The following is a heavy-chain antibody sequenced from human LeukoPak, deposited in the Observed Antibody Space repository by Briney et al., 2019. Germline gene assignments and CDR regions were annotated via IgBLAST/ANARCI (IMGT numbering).Heavy chain of an antibody. CDR1: GGSISTYY. Sequence: NPSETLSLTCTVSGGSISTYYWSWIRQPPGKGLEWIGHSYYSGITNYNPSLKSRVTISVDTSKNQFSLRLSSVTAADTAVYYCVRGGSSSWPYYYYYMDVWGKGTTVTVSS. CDR2: SYYSGIT. CDR3: VRGGSSSWPYYYYYMDV. D-gene: IGHD6-13*01. J-gene: IGHJ6*03. V-gene: IGHV4-59*01.